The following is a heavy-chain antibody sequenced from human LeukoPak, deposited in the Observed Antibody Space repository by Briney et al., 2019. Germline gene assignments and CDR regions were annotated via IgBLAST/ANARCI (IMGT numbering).Heavy chain of an antibody. J-gene: IGHJ4*02. V-gene: IGHV1-2*02. CDR1: GYIFTGYY. Sequence: GASVKVSCKASGYIFTGYYMHWVRQAPGQGLEWMGWINPNSGDTKYEQKFQGRVTMTRDTSFTTVYMELNRLTSDDTAVYYCASGWYDSSWYFANWGQGTLVTVSS. CDR3: ASGWYDSSWYFAN. CDR2: INPNSGDT. D-gene: IGHD6-13*01.